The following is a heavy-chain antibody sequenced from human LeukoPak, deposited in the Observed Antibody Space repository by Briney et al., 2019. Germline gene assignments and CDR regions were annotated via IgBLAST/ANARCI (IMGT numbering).Heavy chain of an antibody. J-gene: IGHJ4*02. CDR3: ARVGSSWYGGDYYFDY. V-gene: IGHV4-59*01. D-gene: IGHD6-13*01. CDR1: GGSISSYY. CDR2: IYYSGST. Sequence: KPSETLSLTCTVSGGSISSYYWSWIRQPPGKGLEWIGYIYYSGSTNYNPSLKSRVTISVDTSKSQFSLKLSSVTAADTAVYYCARVGSSWYGGDYYFDYWGQGTLVTVSS.